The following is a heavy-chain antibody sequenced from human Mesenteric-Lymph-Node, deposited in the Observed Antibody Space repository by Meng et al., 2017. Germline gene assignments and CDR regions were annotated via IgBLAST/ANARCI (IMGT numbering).Heavy chain of an antibody. CDR2: INTDSGGT. CDR3: ARDGGYVHSYYSYYGMDV. J-gene: IGHJ6*01. D-gene: IGHD1-26*01. CDR1: GYTFTGHY. V-gene: IGHV1-2*06. Sequence: ASVKVSCKASGYTFTGHYFHWVRQSPGEGLEWMGRINTDSGGTYYAQKFQGRVTMTRDTSISTVYMEVSRLRSEDTAVYYCARDGGYVHSYYSYYGMDVWGQGTTVTVSS.